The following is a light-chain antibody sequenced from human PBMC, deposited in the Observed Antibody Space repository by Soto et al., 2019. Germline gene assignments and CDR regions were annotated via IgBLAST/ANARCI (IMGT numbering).Light chain of an antibody. Sequence: QSALTQPASVSGSPGQSITISCAGTLRDVGAYNLVSWYQQHPGRAPQLIIYEVRNRPSGISFRFSGSKSGNTASLTISGLQAEDEADYYCSSYTSKSSLIFGGGTKVTVL. J-gene: IGLJ2*01. CDR1: LRDVGAYNL. CDR2: EVR. CDR3: SSYTSKSSLI. V-gene: IGLV2-14*01.